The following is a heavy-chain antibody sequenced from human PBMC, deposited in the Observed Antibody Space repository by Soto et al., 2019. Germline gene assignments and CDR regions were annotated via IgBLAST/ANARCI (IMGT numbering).Heavy chain of an antibody. CDR1: GFTFSSYS. V-gene: IGHV3-48*01. Sequence: EVQLVESGGGLVQPGGSLRLSCAASGFTFSSYSMNWVRQAPGKGLEWVSYISSSSSTIYYADSVKGRFTISRDNAKNSLYLQMNSLRAEDTAVYYCARVAGSSSDIFDYWGQGTLVTVSS. CDR2: ISSSSSTI. CDR3: ARVAGSSSDIFDY. D-gene: IGHD6-6*01. J-gene: IGHJ4*02.